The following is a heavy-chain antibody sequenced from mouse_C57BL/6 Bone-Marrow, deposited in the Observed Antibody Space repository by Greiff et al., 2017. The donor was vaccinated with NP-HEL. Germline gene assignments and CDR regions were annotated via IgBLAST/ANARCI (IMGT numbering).Heavy chain of an antibody. CDR3: ARSPLWLRRNYYAMDY. V-gene: IGHV3-8*01. Sequence: EVQVVESGPGLAKPSQTLSLTCSVTGYSITSDYWNWIRKFPGNKLEYMGYISYSGSTYYNPSLKSRISITRDTSKIQYYLQLNSVTTEDTATYYCARSPLWLRRNYYAMDYWGQGTSVTVSS. J-gene: IGHJ4*01. CDR2: ISYSGST. CDR1: GYSITSDY. D-gene: IGHD2-2*01.